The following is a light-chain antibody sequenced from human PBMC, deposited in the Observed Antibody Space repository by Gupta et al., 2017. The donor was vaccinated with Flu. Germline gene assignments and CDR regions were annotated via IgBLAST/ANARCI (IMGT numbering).Light chain of an antibody. Sequence: QSALTQPASVSGSPGQSITISCTGTTSDVGGYNSVSWYQQRPGTAPKLMIYDVSNRPSGISNRFSGSKSGNTASLTISGLQAEDEADYYCSSYTSGSTLVVAFGGGTKGTVL. CDR1: TSDVGGYNS. J-gene: IGLJ2*01. CDR3: SSYTSGSTLVVA. V-gene: IGLV2-14*01. CDR2: DVS.